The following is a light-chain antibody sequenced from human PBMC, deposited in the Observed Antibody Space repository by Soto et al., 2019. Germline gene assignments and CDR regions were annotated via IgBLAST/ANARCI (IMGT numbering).Light chain of an antibody. V-gene: IGLV2-14*01. Sequence: QSALTQPASVSGSPGQSITISCTGTSSDVGGYNYVSWYQQHPGKAPKLMIYDVSNRPSGVSNRFSGSKSGNTASLTISGLQAEYEADYYCSSYTSSSTLEVVFGGGTKLTVL. CDR2: DVS. CDR1: SSDVGGYNY. J-gene: IGLJ2*01. CDR3: SSYTSSSTLEVV.